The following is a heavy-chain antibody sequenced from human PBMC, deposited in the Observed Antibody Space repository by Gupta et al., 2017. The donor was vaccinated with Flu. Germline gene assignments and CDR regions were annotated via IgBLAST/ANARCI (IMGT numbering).Heavy chain of an antibody. CDR3: AVSTEVPAIPAFYY. CDR2: VSPNSGGT. V-gene: IGHV1-2*02. J-gene: IGHJ4*02. D-gene: IGHD2-2*01. Sequence: QEQLVQSGAEVRKPGASVKVSCKAAGNIFRGHFIHWMRQVPGQGLEYVGWVSPNSGGTNYAQKFQGRVTMTRDTSISTGYMELSRLTTDDTAVIYCAVSTEVPAIPAFYYWGQGTLVTVSS. CDR1: GNIFRGHF.